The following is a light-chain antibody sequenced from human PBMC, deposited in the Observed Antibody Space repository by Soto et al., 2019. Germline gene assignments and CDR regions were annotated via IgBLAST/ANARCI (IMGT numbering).Light chain of an antibody. CDR1: QSVSNNY. Sequence: ETELTQSPGTLSLSPGARAPLSCRASQSVSNNYLAWYQQKPGQAPRLLIYGASNRATGIPDRFSGSGSGTDFTLTISRLEPEDFAVYYCQQYGSSGTFGQGTKVDIK. V-gene: IGKV3-20*01. CDR2: GAS. CDR3: QQYGSSGT. J-gene: IGKJ1*01.